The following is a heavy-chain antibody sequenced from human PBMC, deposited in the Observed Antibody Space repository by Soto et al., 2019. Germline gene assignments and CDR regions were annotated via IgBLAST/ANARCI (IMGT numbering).Heavy chain of an antibody. J-gene: IGHJ5*02. Sequence: SETLSLTCSVSGYTMYSGYYWGWIRQPPGKGLEWLAAISHSGTTFYNPSLKSRVTISVDTSKNQFSLKLSSVTAADTAVYYCARGIPRGLETLPWFDPWGQGTLVTVSS. CDR3: ARGIPRGLETLPWFDP. CDR1: GYTMYSGYY. V-gene: IGHV4-38-2*02. D-gene: IGHD1-1*01. CDR2: ISHSGTT.